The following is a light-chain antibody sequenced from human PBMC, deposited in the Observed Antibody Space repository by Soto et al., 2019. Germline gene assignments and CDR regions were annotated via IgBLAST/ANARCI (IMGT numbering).Light chain of an antibody. CDR1: RSDVGTYNR. J-gene: IGLJ2*01. Sequence: QSALTQPPSVSGSPGQSVTISCTGTRSDVGTYNRVSWYQQSPGTAPKLMIYEVSNRPSGVPDRFSGSKSGNTASLTISGLQPEDDADYYCSSYTSSTTVLFGGGTKLTVL. CDR3: SSYTSSTTVL. V-gene: IGLV2-18*02. CDR2: EVS.